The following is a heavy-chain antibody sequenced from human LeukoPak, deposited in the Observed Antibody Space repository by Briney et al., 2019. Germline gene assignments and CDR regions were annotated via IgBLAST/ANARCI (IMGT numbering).Heavy chain of an antibody. V-gene: IGHV4-4*07. D-gene: IGHD1-26*01. Sequence: SETLSLTCTVSGGSITSYYWSWVRQAAGKGLEWIGRIYTSGSTNYNPSLKSRVTMSVDTSKNQFSLKMNSVTATDTAVYYCARSGGSGTYYDGTFDYWGQGTLVTVSS. CDR2: IYTSGST. CDR1: GGSITSYY. J-gene: IGHJ4*02. CDR3: ARSGGSGTYYDGTFDY.